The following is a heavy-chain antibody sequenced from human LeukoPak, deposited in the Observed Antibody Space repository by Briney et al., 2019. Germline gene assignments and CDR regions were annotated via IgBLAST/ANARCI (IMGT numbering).Heavy chain of an antibody. CDR2: IHISGST. D-gene: IGHD5-12*01. V-gene: IGHV4-4*07. CDR1: GVSISSYY. Sequence: SETLSLTCTVSGVSISSYYWSWIRQPAGKGLEWIGRIHISGSTNYNPSLKSRVTMSVDTSKNQFSLRLSSVTAADTAVYYCARDGYSGSDALWGQGTLVTVSS. CDR3: ARDGYSGSDAL. J-gene: IGHJ4*02.